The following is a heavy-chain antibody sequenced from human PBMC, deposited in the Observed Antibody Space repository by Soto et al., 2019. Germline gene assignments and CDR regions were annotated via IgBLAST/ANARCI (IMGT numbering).Heavy chain of an antibody. J-gene: IGHJ4*02. CDR1: GGTSTRYA. Sequence: QERLVQSGAEVRKPGSSVKVSCKVTGGTSTRYAINWVRQAPGQGLEWMGGIVPMFGTSKYAQKFQGRVTINADTSPNIAYMELRSLRSEDTAVYYCNRGSEYDFWSGYLWGQGTLVAVSS. V-gene: IGHV1-69*06. CDR3: NRGSEYDFWSGYL. CDR2: IVPMFGTS. D-gene: IGHD3-3*01.